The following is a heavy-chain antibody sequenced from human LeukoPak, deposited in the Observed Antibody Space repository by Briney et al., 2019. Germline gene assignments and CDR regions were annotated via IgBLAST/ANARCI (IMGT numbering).Heavy chain of an antibody. CDR3: ARTRGYRDNWFDP. CDR1: DGSISSGSYY. Sequence: SETLSLTRTVSDGSISSGSYYWSWIRQPAGKGLEWIGRIYTSGSTNYNPSLKSRVTISVDTSKNQFSLKLSSVTAADTAVYYCARTRGYRDNWFDPWGQGTLVTVSS. J-gene: IGHJ5*02. CDR2: IYTSGST. D-gene: IGHD6-13*01. V-gene: IGHV4-61*02.